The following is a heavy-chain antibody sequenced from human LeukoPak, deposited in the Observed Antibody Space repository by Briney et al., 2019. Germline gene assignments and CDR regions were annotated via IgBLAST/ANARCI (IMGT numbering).Heavy chain of an antibody. CDR1: GGSISSGDYY. CDR3: AREKPFYYYYYMDV. Sequence: PSQTLSLTCTVSGGSISSGDYYWSWIRQPPGKGLEWIGEINHSGSTNYNPSLKSRVTISVDTSKNQFSLKLSSVTAADTAVYYCAREKPFYYYYYMDVWGKGTTVTVSS. CDR2: INHSGST. V-gene: IGHV4-30-4*08. J-gene: IGHJ6*03.